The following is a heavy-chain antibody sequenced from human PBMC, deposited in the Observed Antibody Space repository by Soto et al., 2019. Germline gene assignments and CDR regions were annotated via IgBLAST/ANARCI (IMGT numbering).Heavy chain of an antibody. CDR2: IRETGNT. CDR3: AKQQMGVIRALDY. CDR1: GFTFSNYA. D-gene: IGHD1-26*01. Sequence: VQLLPSGGGLEQPGGSLRLSCAASGFTFSNYAMSWIRQAPGKGLKWVSTIRETGNTYYADSVRGRFATSRDNSENTLYLQMSSLRAEDTAVYYCAKQQMGVIRALDYWGQGTLVTVSS. J-gene: IGHJ4*02. V-gene: IGHV3-23*01.